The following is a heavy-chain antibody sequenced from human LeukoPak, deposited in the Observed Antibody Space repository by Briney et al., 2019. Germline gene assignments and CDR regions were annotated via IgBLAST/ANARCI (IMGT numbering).Heavy chain of an antibody. CDR2: IYFGGST. V-gene: IGHV4-39*01. CDR1: GGSISSSDYY. J-gene: IGHJ5*02. CDR3: ARALVYCSGGSCTRGDNWFDP. Sequence: SETLSLTCTVSGGSISSSDYYWGWIRQPPGKGLEWIGSIYFGGSTYYNPSLKSRVTISVDTSMNQFSLKLSFVTTADTAVYYCARALVYCSGGSCTRGDNWFDPWGQGTLVTVSS. D-gene: IGHD2-15*01.